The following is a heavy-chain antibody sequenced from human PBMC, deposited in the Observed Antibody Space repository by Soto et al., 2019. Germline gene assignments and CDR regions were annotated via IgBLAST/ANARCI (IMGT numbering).Heavy chain of an antibody. CDR1: GFTFSSSA. D-gene: IGHD3-22*01. Sequence: ASVKVSCKASGFTFSSSAVQWVRQARGQRLEWIGWIVVGSGNRNYAQKFQERVTITRDMSTSTAYMELRSLRSEDTAVYYCAADLGYYYDSSGYYSPLHWGQGTLVTVSS. V-gene: IGHV1-58*01. CDR3: AADLGYYYDSSGYYSPLH. J-gene: IGHJ4*02. CDR2: IVVGSGNR.